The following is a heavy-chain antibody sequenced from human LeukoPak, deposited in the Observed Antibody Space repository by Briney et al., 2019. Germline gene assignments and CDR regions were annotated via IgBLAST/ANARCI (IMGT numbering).Heavy chain of an antibody. CDR3: ASPLGYSSGWLFDY. V-gene: IGHV3-30*02. J-gene: IGHJ4*02. CDR1: GFNFNIDTLG. D-gene: IGHD6-19*01. Sequence: GGSLRLSCEVSGFNFNIDTLGMHWVRQAPGKGLQWVAFLRFDGIHQFYRDSVKGRFNISRDNAKNSLYLQMNSLRAEDTAVYYCASPLGYSSGWLFDYWGQGTLVTVSS. CDR2: LRFDGIHQ.